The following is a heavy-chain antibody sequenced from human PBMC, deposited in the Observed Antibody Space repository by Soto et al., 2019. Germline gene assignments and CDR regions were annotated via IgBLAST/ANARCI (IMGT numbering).Heavy chain of an antibody. V-gene: IGHV4-31*03. CDR3: ARGTDSSGYHYYYYYYGMDV. J-gene: IGHJ6*02. CDR1: GGSISSGGYY. Sequence: SETLSLTCTVSGGSISSGGYYWSWIRQHPGKGLEWIGYIYYSGSTYYNPSLKSRVTISVDTSKNQFSLKLSSVTAADTAVYYCARGTDSSGYHYYYYYYGMDVWGQGTTVTVSS. D-gene: IGHD3-22*01. CDR2: IYYSGST.